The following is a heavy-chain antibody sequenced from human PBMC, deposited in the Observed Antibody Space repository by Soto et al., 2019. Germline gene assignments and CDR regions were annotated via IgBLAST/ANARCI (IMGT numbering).Heavy chain of an antibody. CDR1: GYTFTSYG. CDR2: ISTYNGNT. V-gene: IGHV1-18*01. D-gene: IGHD1-7*01. Sequence: ASVKVSCKASGYTFTSYGISWVRQAPGQGLEWMGWISTYNGNTNYAQKLQGKVTMTTDTSSSTAYMELRSLRSDDTAVYYCARDREYNWNYNWFDPWGQGTLVTVSS. CDR3: ARDREYNWNYNWFDP. J-gene: IGHJ5*02.